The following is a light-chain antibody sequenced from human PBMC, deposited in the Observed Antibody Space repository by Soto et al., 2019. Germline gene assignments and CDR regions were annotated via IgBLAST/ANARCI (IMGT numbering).Light chain of an antibody. CDR1: NSDVGGFNF. J-gene: IGLJ7*01. CDR3: SSYTGSSNLVL. V-gene: IGLV2-14*01. Sequence: QSVLTQPASVSGSPGQSITISCTGTNSDVGGFNFVSWYQQHPGEAPKLMLYGVNLRPSGVSNRFSGSKSDNTASLTISGLQAEDEADYYCSSYTGSSNLVLFGGGTQLTVL. CDR2: GVN.